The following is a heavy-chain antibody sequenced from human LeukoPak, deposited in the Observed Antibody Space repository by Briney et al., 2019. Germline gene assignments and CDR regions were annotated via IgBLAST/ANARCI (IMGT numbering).Heavy chain of an antibody. CDR2: MNPNSGTV. Sequence: ASVKLSCKASGYSFTNYDINWGRQATGHGLEWMGWMNPNSGTVGYAQKFQGRVTITRNASIRAAYMELSSLTSEDAAVYYCTRGASDYCGENYFDYWGQGSLVTVSS. D-gene: IGHD3-16*01. CDR3: TRGASDYCGENYFDY. CDR1: GYSFTNYD. V-gene: IGHV1-8*01. J-gene: IGHJ4*02.